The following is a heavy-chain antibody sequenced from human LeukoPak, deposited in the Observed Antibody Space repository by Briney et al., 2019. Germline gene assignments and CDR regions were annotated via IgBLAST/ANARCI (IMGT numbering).Heavy chain of an antibody. V-gene: IGHV4-34*01. J-gene: IGHJ4*02. CDR2: INHSGST. CDR3: ASTPISKDDY. Sequence: PSETLSLTCAVYGGSFSGYYWSWIRQPPGKGLEWIGEINHSGSTNYNPSLKSRVTISADTSKNQFSLKLSSVTAADTAVYYCASTPISKDDYWGQGTLVTVSS. D-gene: IGHD2-21*01. CDR1: GGSFSGYY.